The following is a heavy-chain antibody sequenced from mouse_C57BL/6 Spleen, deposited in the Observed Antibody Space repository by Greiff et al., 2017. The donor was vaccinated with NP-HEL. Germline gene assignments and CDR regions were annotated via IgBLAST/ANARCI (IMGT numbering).Heavy chain of an antibody. CDR3: AREDYYGSSYYAMDY. CDR1: GYTFTSYW. D-gene: IGHD1-1*01. Sequence: QVQLQQPGAELVRPGSSVKLSCKASGYTFTSYWMHWVKQRPIQGLEWIGNIDPSDSETHYNQKFKDKATLTVDKSSSTAYLQLSSLTSADSAVYYCAREDYYGSSYYAMDYWGQGTSVTVAS. CDR2: IDPSDSET. V-gene: IGHV1-52*01. J-gene: IGHJ4*01.